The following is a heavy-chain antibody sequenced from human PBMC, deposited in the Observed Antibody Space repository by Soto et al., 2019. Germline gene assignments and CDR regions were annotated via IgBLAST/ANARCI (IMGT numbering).Heavy chain of an antibody. CDR3: ATLGTYYYDSSGYYVREDAFDI. CDR1: GFTFSSYA. D-gene: IGHD3-22*01. V-gene: IGHV3-23*01. J-gene: IGHJ3*02. Sequence: GGSLRLSCAASGFTFSSYAMSWVRQAPGKGLEWVSAISGSGGSTYYADSVKGRFTISRDNSKNTLYLQMNSLRAEDTAVYYCATLGTYYYDSSGYYVREDAFDIWGQGTMVTVSS. CDR2: ISGSGGST.